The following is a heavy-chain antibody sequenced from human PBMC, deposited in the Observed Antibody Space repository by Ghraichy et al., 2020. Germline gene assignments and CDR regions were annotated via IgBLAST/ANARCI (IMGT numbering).Heavy chain of an antibody. J-gene: IGHJ4*02. Sequence: GGSLRLSCAASGFTFDTYYITWVRQAPGKGLEWVANIKQDGTERYYVDSVKGRFTISRDNAKDSVYLQMSGLRVEDTAVYFCGRGGYIYGSNPIDHWGQGTQVTVSS. CDR1: GFTFDTYY. CDR3: GRGGYIYGSNPIDH. V-gene: IGHV3-7*04. CDR2: IKQDGTER. D-gene: IGHD5-18*01.